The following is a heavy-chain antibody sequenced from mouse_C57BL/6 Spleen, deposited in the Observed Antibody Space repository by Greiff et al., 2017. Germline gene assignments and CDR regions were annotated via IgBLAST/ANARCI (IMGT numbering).Heavy chain of an antibody. CDR1: GYTFTDYE. V-gene: IGHV1-15*01. J-gene: IGHJ2*01. CDR2: IDPETGGT. CDR3: TRGGIYYGNSFDY. Sequence: VQLQESGAELVRPGASVTLSCKASGYTFTDYEMHWVKQTPVHGLEWIGAIDPETGGTAYNQKFKGKAILTADKSSSTAYMELRSLTSEDSAVYYCTRGGIYYGNSFDYWGQGTTLTVSS. D-gene: IGHD2-1*01.